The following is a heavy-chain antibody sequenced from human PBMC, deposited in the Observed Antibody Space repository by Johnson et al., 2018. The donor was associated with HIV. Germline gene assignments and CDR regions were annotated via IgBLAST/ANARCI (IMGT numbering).Heavy chain of an antibody. CDR2: IYSGGST. CDR3: ARESPRIWLWDDAFDI. D-gene: IGHD5-18*01. Sequence: VQLVESWGGLVQPGGSLRLSCAASGFTVSSNYMSWVRQAPGKGLEWVSVIYSGGSTYYADSVKGRFTISRDNFKNTLYLQMNSLRAEDTAVYYCARESPRIWLWDDAFDIWGQGTMVTVSS. V-gene: IGHV3-66*01. J-gene: IGHJ3*02. CDR1: GFTVSSNY.